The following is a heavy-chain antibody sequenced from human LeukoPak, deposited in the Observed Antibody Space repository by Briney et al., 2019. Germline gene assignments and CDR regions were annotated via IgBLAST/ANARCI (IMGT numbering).Heavy chain of an antibody. D-gene: IGHD6-19*01. CDR2: ISGSGGST. CDR1: GFTFSSSG. V-gene: IGHV3-23*01. J-gene: IGHJ4*02. Sequence: GGSLRLSCAASGFTFSSSGMSWVRQAPGKGLEWVSAISGSGGSTYYADSVKGRFTISRDNSKNTLYPQMNSLRAEDTAVYYCAKDQDQWLSRGHFDYWGQGTLVTVSS. CDR3: AKDQDQWLSRGHFDY.